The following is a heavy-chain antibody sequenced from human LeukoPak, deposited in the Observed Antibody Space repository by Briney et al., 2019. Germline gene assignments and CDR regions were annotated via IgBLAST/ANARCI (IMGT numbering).Heavy chain of an antibody. CDR2: IYYSGST. J-gene: IGHJ4*02. D-gene: IGHD3-16*02. Sequence: SETLSLTCIVSGGSISSSSYCWGWIRQPPGKGLEWIGSIYYSGSTYYNPSLKSRVTISVDTSKNQLSLKLSSVTAADTAVYYCARLTVWGSYRYDYWGQGTLVTVSS. CDR1: GGSISSSSYC. CDR3: ARLTVWGSYRYDY. V-gene: IGHV4-39*01.